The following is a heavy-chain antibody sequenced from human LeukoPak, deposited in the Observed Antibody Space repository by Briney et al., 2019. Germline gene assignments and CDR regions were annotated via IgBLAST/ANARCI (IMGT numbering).Heavy chain of an antibody. CDR1: GFTFSNYS. D-gene: IGHD4-17*01. Sequence: TGGALRLSCAASGFTFSNYSMNWVRQAPGKGLEWVSSISSSSSYIYYADSVKGRFTISRDNAKNSLYLQMNSLRSEDTAVYYCARGDQWYGDYLGYMDVWGKGTTVTISS. V-gene: IGHV3-21*04. J-gene: IGHJ6*03. CDR2: ISSSSSYI. CDR3: ARGDQWYGDYLGYMDV.